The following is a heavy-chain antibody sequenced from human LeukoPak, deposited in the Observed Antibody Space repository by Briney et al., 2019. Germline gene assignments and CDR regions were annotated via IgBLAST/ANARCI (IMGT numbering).Heavy chain of an antibody. V-gene: IGHV3-48*01. J-gene: IGHJ6*02. CDR1: GFSFSTYN. D-gene: IGHD3-22*01. CDR3: ARDSYYYDSSGYYSYYYYGMDV. CDR2: ISSSSSTI. Sequence: GGSLRLSCTASGFSFSTYNMKWVRQAPGKGLEWVSYISSSSSTIYYADSVKGRFTISGDNAKYSLYLQMNSLRAEDTAVYYCARDSYYYDSSGYYSYYYYGMDVWGQGTTVTVSS.